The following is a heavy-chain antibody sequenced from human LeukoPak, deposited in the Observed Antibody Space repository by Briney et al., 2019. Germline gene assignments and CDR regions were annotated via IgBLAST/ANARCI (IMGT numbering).Heavy chain of an antibody. CDR3: ARDISPYTYGFAY. D-gene: IGHD5-18*01. V-gene: IGHV4-59*12. CDR1: GDSISYYY. Sequence: SETLSLSCSVSGDSISYYYWSWIRQPPGKGLEWIGYIYYTGSTDYNPSLQSRVSLSVDTSKSQFYLNLNSVTAADTAVYYCARDISPYTYGFAYRGHRTLVTVSS. J-gene: IGHJ4*01. CDR2: IYYTGST.